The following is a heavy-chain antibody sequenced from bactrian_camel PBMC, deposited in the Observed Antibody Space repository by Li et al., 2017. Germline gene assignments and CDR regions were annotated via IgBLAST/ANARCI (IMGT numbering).Heavy chain of an antibody. D-gene: IGHD6*01. CDR2: MYTATGDT. Sequence: VQLVESGGGSVQAGGSLRLSCAASGFNTGRACVAWFRQAPGMEREGVATMYTATGDTYYADSVKVRFTISRDSAKNTVYLQMNNLQPEDTATYYCAEGRGSRGEHCYSLNYWGQGTQVTVS. CDR3: AEGRGSRGEHCYSLNY. J-gene: IGHJ4*01. V-gene: IGHV3S1*01. CDR1: GFNTGRAC.